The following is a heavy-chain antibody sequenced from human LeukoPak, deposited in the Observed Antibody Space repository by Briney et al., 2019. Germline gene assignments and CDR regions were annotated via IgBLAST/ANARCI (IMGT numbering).Heavy chain of an antibody. Sequence: PGGSLRLSCAASGFTFSSYAMSWVRQAPGKGLEWVSAISGSGGSTYYADSVKGRFTISRDNSKNTLYLQMNSLGAEDAAVYYCAKCNFWSGYYPNYFDYWGQGTLVTVSS. CDR2: ISGSGGST. CDR1: GFTFSSYA. J-gene: IGHJ4*02. CDR3: AKCNFWSGYYPNYFDY. D-gene: IGHD3-3*01. V-gene: IGHV3-23*01.